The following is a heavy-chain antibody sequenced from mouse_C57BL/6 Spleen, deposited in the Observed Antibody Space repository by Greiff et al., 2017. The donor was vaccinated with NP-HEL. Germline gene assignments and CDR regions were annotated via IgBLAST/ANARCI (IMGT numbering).Heavy chain of an antibody. CDR1: GYTFTSYT. D-gene: IGHD1-1*01. V-gene: IGHV1-4*01. Sequence: QVQLKESGAELARPGASVKMSCKASGYTFTSYTMHWVKQRPGQGLEWIGYINPSSGYTKYNQKFKDKATLTADKSSSTAYMQLSSLTSEDSAVYYCARRDYGSSSYWYFDVWGTGTTVTVSS. CDR3: ARRDYGSSSYWYFDV. J-gene: IGHJ1*03. CDR2: INPSSGYT.